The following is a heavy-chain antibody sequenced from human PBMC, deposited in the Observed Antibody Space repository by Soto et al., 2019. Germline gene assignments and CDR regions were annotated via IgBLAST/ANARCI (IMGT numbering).Heavy chain of an antibody. CDR3: AKDQAYYDIWSGYSNDYYGMDV. D-gene: IGHD3-3*01. Sequence: GGSLRLSCAVSGFTFSSYAMSWVRQAPGKGLQRVSSISGSGGDKYYADSVKGRFTISRDNSKNTLYFQMNGLRAEDTAVYYCAKDQAYYDIWSGYSNDYYGMDVWGQGTTVTVSS. J-gene: IGHJ6*02. CDR2: ISGSGGDK. V-gene: IGHV3-23*01. CDR1: GFTFSSYA.